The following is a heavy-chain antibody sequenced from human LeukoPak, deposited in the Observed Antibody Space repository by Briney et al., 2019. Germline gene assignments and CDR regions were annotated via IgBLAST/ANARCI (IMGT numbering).Heavy chain of an antibody. CDR2: IYSGGST. J-gene: IGHJ4*02. D-gene: IGHD3-22*01. CDR1: GFTFSTYW. Sequence: PGGSLRLSCAASGFTFSTYWMHWVRQAPGKGLEWVSVIYSGGSTYYADSVKGRFTISRDNSKNTLYLQMNSLRAEDTAVYYCARDAAHYDSRGGYDYWGQGTLVTVSS. V-gene: IGHV3-53*01. CDR3: ARDAAHYDSRGGYDY.